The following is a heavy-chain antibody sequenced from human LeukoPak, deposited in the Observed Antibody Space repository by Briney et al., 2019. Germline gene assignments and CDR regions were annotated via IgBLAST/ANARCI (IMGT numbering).Heavy chain of an antibody. CDR3: ARARGRITIFGVVFPSPKRTYWFDP. J-gene: IGHJ5*02. CDR2: INHSGST. CDR1: GGSFSGYY. Sequence: SETLSLTCAVYGGSFSGYYWSWIRQPPGKGLEWIGEINHSGSTNYNPSLKSRVTISVDTSKNQFSLKLSSVTAADTAVYYCARARGRITIFGVVFPSPKRTYWFDPWGQGTLVTVSS. D-gene: IGHD3-3*01. V-gene: IGHV4-34*01.